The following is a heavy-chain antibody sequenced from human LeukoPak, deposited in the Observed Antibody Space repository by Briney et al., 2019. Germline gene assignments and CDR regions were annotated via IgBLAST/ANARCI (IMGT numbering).Heavy chain of an antibody. CDR3: ARDYVAGLGGFDY. Sequence: GGSLRLSCAASGFTFSSYAMHWVRQAPGKGLEWVAVISYDGSNKYYADSVKVRFTISRDNSKNTLYLQMNSLRAEDTAVYYCARDYVAGLGGFDYWGQGTLVTVSS. CDR1: GFTFSSYA. CDR2: ISYDGSNK. J-gene: IGHJ4*02. D-gene: IGHD3/OR15-3a*01. V-gene: IGHV3-30-3*01.